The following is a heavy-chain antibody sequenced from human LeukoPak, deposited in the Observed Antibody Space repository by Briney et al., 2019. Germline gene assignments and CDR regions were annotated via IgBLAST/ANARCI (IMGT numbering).Heavy chain of an antibody. CDR2: IFSGGGT. Sequence: GGSLRLSCEASGFTFSAYAMTWVRQAPGKGLEWVSVIFSGGGTYYTGSVKGRFTISRDNSKNTLYLQMNSLRAEDTAVYYCARDLDGPENYWGQGTLVTVSS. CDR3: ARDLDGPENY. V-gene: IGHV3-53*01. D-gene: IGHD3-3*01. CDR1: GFTFSAYA. J-gene: IGHJ4*02.